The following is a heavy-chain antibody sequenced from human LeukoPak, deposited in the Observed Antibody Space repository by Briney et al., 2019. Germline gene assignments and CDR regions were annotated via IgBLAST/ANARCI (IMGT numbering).Heavy chain of an antibody. CDR2: IYWDDDK. Sequence: SGPTLVNPTQTLTLTCTLSGFSLSTSGVGVGWIRQPPGKALEWLALIYWDDDKRYSPSLKSRLTITKDTSKNQVVLTMTNMDPVDTATYYCAHVPDGYSSGWYVRYWGQGTLVTVSS. CDR1: GFSLSTSGVG. V-gene: IGHV2-5*02. CDR3: AHVPDGYSSGWYVRY. J-gene: IGHJ4*02. D-gene: IGHD6-19*01.